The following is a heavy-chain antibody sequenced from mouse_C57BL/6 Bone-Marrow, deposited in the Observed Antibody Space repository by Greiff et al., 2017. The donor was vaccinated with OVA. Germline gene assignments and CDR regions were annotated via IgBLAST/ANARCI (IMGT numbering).Heavy chain of an antibody. V-gene: IGHV1-26*01. J-gene: IGHJ1*03. CDR3: ARRRVYYGSSYIFDV. CDR2: INPNNGGT. CDR1: GYTFTDYY. Sequence: EVQLQQSGPELVKPGASVKISCKASGYTFTDYYMNWVKQSHGKSLEWIGDINPNNGGTSYNQKFKGKATLTVDKSSSTAYMELRSLTSEDSAVYYCARRRVYYGSSYIFDVWGTGTTVTVSS. D-gene: IGHD1-1*01.